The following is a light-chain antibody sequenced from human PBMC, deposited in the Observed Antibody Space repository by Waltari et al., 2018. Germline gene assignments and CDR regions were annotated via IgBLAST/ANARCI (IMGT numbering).Light chain of an antibody. CDR3: QQRSDGLDT. J-gene: IGKJ4*01. V-gene: IGKV3-11*01. Sequence: SCRASRGVSLSLAWVEQKAGQAPRARIYDASTMETDIPARCSGGGSGTDFTLTISSLEPEDFAAYYWQQRSDGLDTFGGETKVGIK. CDR2: DAS. CDR1: RGVSLS.